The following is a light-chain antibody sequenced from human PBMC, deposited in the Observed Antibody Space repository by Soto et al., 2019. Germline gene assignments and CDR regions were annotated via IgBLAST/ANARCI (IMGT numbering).Light chain of an antibody. V-gene: IGKV1-39*01. CDR1: QSISSC. Sequence: DIQMTQSPSSLSASVGDRVTITCRASQSISSCLSWYQQKPGKAPKLLIYAASNLQSGVPSRFSGSESGTDFILTISSLPPEDFATYYCQQIYAAPVTFGQGTKVEIK. J-gene: IGKJ1*01. CDR2: AAS. CDR3: QQIYAAPVT.